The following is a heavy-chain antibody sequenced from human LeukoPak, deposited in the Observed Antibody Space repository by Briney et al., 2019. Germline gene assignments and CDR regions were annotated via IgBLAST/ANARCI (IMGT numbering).Heavy chain of an antibody. CDR1: GFTFSSNA. CDR3: AKDWFGELFPYYFDY. J-gene: IGHJ4*02. CDR2: ISYDGINE. Sequence: PGGSLRLSCAASGFTFSSNAMHWVRQAPGKGLEWVTVISYDGINEYYADSVKGRFTISRDSSKNTLYLQMNSLRAEDTAVYYCAKDWFGELFPYYFDYWGQGTLVTVSS. V-gene: IGHV3-30-3*01. D-gene: IGHD3-10*01.